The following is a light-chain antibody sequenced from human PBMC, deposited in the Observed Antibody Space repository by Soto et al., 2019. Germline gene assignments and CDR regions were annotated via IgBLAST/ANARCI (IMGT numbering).Light chain of an antibody. Sequence: QSALTQPPSVSGSPVQSVTISCTGTSIDVGNFDLVSWYQQPPGTAPKLLIYQVSNRPSGVPDRFSGSQSGNTASLTISGLQAEDEADYYCSLKTSSGTWVFGGGTKLTVL. CDR1: SIDVGNFDL. J-gene: IGLJ3*02. V-gene: IGLV2-18*01. CDR3: SLKTSSGTWV. CDR2: QVS.